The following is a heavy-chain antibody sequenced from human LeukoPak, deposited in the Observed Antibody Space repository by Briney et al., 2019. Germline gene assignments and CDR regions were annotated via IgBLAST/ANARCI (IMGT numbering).Heavy chain of an antibody. CDR2: INHSRST. CDR3: ARLDFWSGYPFDY. Sequence: SETLSLTCAVYGGSFSGYYWSWIRQPPGKGLEWIGEINHSRSTNYNPSLKSRVTISVDTSKNQFSLKLSSVTAADTAVYYCARLDFWSGYPFDYWGQGTLVTVSS. J-gene: IGHJ4*02. CDR1: GGSFSGYY. V-gene: IGHV4-34*01. D-gene: IGHD3-3*01.